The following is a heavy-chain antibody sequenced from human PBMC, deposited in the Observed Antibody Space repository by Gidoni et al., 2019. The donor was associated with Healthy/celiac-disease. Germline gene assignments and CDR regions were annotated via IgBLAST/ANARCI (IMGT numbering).Heavy chain of an antibody. D-gene: IGHD3-22*01. V-gene: IGHV3-48*01. CDR3: ARGTYYYDSSGYYYPWYFDY. Sequence: EVQLVESGGGLVQPGGSLRLSCAASGFTFSSYSMNWVRQAPGKGLEWVSYISSSSSTIYYADSGKGRFTISRDNAKNSLYLQMNSLRAEDTAVYYCARGTYYYDSSGYYYPWYFDYWGQGTLVTVSS. J-gene: IGHJ4*02. CDR2: ISSSSSTI. CDR1: GFTFSSYS.